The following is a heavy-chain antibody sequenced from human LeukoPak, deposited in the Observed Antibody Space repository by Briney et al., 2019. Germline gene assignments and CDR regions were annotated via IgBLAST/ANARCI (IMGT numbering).Heavy chain of an antibody. Sequence: PGGSLRLSCAASGFTVSSNYMSWVRQAPGKGLEWASVIYSGGSTYYADSVKGRFTISRDNSKNTLYLQMNSLRAEDTAVYYCARSWGGNYYYYGMDVWGQGTTVTVSS. CDR2: IYSGGST. D-gene: IGHD3-10*01. CDR1: GFTVSSNY. V-gene: IGHV3-53*01. CDR3: ARSWGGNYYYYGMDV. J-gene: IGHJ6*02.